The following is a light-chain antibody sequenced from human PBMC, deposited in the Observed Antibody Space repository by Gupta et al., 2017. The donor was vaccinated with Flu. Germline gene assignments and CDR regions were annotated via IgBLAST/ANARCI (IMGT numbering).Light chain of an antibody. Sequence: QSVLTQPPSVPGAPGQRVTIPCTGSCSNIGTGYDAHWYQQVPGTAPKLLIYGSNSRPSGVPDQFSGSTSGTSASLAITGLQVEGEADYYCQSYDNTLTGAVVFGGGTKLTVL. J-gene: IGLJ2*01. CDR3: QSYDNTLTGAVV. V-gene: IGLV1-40*01. CDR2: GSN. CDR1: CSNIGTGYD.